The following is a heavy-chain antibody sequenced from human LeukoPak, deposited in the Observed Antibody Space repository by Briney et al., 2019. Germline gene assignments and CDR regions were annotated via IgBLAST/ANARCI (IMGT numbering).Heavy chain of an antibody. V-gene: IGHV4-4*02. CDR1: GGSLSSSKW. Sequence: SGTPSLTCPVPGGSLSSSKWWGWVRQPPGGGAGWSGGIFHSGGTNYNPSLKSRVTISVDKSKNQFSLKLSSVTAADTAVYYCARDVGYSYGYGSYYYYGMDVWGQGTTVTVSS. CDR3: ARDVGYSYGYGSYYYYGMDV. J-gene: IGHJ6*02. D-gene: IGHD5-18*01. CDR2: IFHSGGT.